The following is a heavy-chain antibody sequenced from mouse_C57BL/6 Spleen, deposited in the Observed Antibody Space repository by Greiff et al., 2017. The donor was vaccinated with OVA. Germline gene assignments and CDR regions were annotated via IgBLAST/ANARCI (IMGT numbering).Heavy chain of an antibody. CDR2: ISDGGSYT. CDR3: ARRNWDAMDY. CDR1: GFTFSSYA. D-gene: IGHD4-1*01. V-gene: IGHV5-4*03. Sequence: EVKLVESGGGLVKPGGSLKLSCAASGFTFSSYAMSWVRQTPEKRLEWVATISDGGSYTYYPDNVKGRFTISRDNAKNNLYLQMSHLKSEDTAMYYCARRNWDAMDYWGQGTSVTVSS. J-gene: IGHJ4*01.